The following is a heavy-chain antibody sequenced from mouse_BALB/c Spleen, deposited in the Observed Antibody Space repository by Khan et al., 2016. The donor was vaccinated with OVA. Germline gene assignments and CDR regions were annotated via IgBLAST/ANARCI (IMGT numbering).Heavy chain of an antibody. Sequence: EVELVESGGDLVKPGGSLKLSCAASGFTFSTYGMPWVRQTPDKRLEWVATVSTGGSYTYYPDSVKGRFTISSDYAKHTLYLQLGGLKSEDTAMFYCTRLAYYYDSEGFAYWGQETLVTVSA. CDR1: GFTFSTYG. D-gene: IGHD1-1*01. CDR2: VSTGGSYT. V-gene: IGHV5-6*01. CDR3: TRLAYYYDSEGFAY. J-gene: IGHJ3*01.